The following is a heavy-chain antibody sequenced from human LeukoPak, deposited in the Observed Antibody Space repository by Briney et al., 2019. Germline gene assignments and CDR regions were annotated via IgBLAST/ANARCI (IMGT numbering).Heavy chain of an antibody. J-gene: IGHJ3*01. D-gene: IGHD3-22*01. CDR3: ARRPRDTSSYYLGAFRD. Sequence: PGESLRLSCGASGFNFRNYAIPGVRQAPGRGLEWVSVIGTSGADTYYSDSVKGRFTVSRDNSQNTLFLHMSSLRAEDTAVYFWARRPRDTSSYYLGAFRDWGQGTTVTVSS. CDR1: GFNFRNYA. CDR2: IGTSGADT. V-gene: IGHV3-23*01.